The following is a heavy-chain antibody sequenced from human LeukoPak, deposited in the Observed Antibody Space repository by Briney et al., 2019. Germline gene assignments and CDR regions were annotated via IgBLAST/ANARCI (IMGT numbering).Heavy chain of an antibody. J-gene: IGHJ3*02. V-gene: IGHV4-39*07. CDR2: IYYSGST. D-gene: IGHD3-10*01. Sequence: SETLSLTCTVSGGFISSSSYYWGWIRQPPGKGLEWIVSIYYSGSTYYNPSLKSRVTISVDTSKNQFSLKLSTVTAADTAVYYCARDWVGRFVWFGELDDAFDIWGQGTMVTVSS. CDR3: ARDWVGRFVWFGELDDAFDI. CDR1: GGFISSSSYY.